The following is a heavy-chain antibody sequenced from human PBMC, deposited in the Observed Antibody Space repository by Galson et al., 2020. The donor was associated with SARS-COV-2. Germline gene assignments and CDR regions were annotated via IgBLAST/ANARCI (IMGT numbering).Heavy chain of an antibody. D-gene: IGHD7-27*01. CDR3: AHRPVGWGFFFDY. CDR2: IYWDDDK. J-gene: IGHJ4*02. V-gene: IGHV2-5*02. Sequence: SGPTLVKPTQTLTLTCTFPGFSFRTSGVGVGWIRQPPGKALEWLAVIYWDDDKRYRPSLKSRLTITKDTSKNQVVLTMTTMDPADTATYYCAHRPVGWGFFFDYWGQGTLVTVS. CDR1: GFSFRTSGVG.